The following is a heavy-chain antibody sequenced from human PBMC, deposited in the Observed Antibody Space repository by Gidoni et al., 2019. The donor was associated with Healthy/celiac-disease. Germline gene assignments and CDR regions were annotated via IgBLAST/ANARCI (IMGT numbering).Heavy chain of an antibody. V-gene: IGHV2-5*02. J-gene: IGHJ4*02. D-gene: IGHD3-16*02. CDR2: IYWDDDK. Sequence: QITLKESGPTLVKPTQTLTLTCTFSGFSLRTSGVGVGWIRQPPGKALEWLALIYWDDDKRYSPSLKSRLTITKDTSKNQVVLTMTNMDPVDTATYYCARVYDYIWGSYRPFDYWGQGTLVTVSS. CDR3: ARVYDYIWGSYRPFDY. CDR1: GFSLRTSGVG.